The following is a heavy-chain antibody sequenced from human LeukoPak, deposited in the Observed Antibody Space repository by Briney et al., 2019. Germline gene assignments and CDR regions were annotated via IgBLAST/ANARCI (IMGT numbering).Heavy chain of an antibody. CDR1: GYSISSGYY. J-gene: IGHJ6*03. CDR2: IYHSGST. Sequence: SETLSLTCTVSGYSISSGYYWGWIRQPPGKGLEWIGSIYHSGSTYYNPSLKSRVTISVDTSKNQFSLKLCSVTAADTAVYYCARVSKEIVSYYYYMDVWGKGTTVTVSS. D-gene: IGHD5-12*01. V-gene: IGHV4-38-2*02. CDR3: ARVSKEIVSYYYYMDV.